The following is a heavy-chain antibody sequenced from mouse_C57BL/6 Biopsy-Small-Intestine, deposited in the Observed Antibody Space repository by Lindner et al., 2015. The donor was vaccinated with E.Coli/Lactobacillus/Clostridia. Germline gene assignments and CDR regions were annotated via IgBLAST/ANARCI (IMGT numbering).Heavy chain of an antibody. CDR2: ISSGSSDI. J-gene: IGHJ3*01. CDR3: ARTLYYGSSSWFAY. V-gene: IGHV5-17*01. CDR1: GFTFSGYG. Sequence: VQLQESGGGLVKPGGSLKLSCAASGFTFSGYGMHWVRQAPEKGLEWVAFISSGSSDIYYADTVKGRFTISRDNAKNTLFLQMTSLRSEDTAMYYCARTLYYGSSSWFAYWGQGTLVTVS. D-gene: IGHD1-1*01.